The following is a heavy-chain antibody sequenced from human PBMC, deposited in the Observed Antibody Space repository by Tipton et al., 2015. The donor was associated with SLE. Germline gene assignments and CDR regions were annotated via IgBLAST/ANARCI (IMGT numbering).Heavy chain of an antibody. CDR2: IYPGDSDT. J-gene: IGHJ5*02. D-gene: IGHD3-3*01. CDR1: GYSFTSYW. CDR3: ARRLGDYDYWSGRNWFDP. V-gene: IGHV5-51*03. Sequence: QLVQSGPEVKKPGESLKISCKGSGYSFTSYWIGWLRQMPGKGLEWMGIIYPGDSDTRYSPSFQGQVTISADKSISTAYLQWSSLKASDTAMYYCARRLGDYDYWSGRNWFDPWGQGTLVTVSS.